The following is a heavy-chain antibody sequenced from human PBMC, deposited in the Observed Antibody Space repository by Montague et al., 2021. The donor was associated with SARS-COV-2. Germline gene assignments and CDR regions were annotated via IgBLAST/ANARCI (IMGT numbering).Heavy chain of an antibody. Sequence: SLRLSCAASGFTFSNFFINWVRQAPGKGPEWVSSITSSGDYIWYADSLKGRFTGSRDNAKNSVYLQMSSLRAEDTAVYYCARELGRTGAFDIWGQGTAVTVSS. V-gene: IGHV3-21*01. J-gene: IGHJ3*02. CDR3: ARELGRTGAFDI. CDR2: ITSSGDYI. D-gene: IGHD4-17*01. CDR1: GFTFSNFF.